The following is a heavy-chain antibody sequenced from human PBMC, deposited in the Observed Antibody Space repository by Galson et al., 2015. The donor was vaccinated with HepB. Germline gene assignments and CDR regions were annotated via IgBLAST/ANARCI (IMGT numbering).Heavy chain of an antibody. J-gene: IGHJ4*02. D-gene: IGHD5-12*01. Sequence: SLRLSCAASGFNFDHYAITWVRQAPGKGLEWVSGISYSGTTTHYADSVKGRFTISRDNSKKTLFLQMNSLRVEDTALCYCAKVAYEYSGKYWGFDHWGQGALVTVSS. V-gene: IGHV3-23*01. CDR2: ISYSGTTT. CDR1: GFNFDHYA. CDR3: AKVAYEYSGKYWGFDH.